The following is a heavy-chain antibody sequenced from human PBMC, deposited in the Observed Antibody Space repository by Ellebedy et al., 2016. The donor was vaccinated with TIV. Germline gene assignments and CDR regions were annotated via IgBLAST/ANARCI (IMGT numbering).Heavy chain of an antibody. V-gene: IGHV3-15*01. D-gene: IGHD1-26*01. CDR3: TVQSGSYFY. CDR2: IKSKTDGGTT. Sequence: GGSLRLXXAASGFTFSNAWMSWVRQAPGKGLEWVGRIKSKTDGGTTDYAAPVKGRFTISRDDSKNTLYLQTNSLKTEDTAVYYCTVQSGSYFYWGQGTLVTVSS. CDR1: GFTFSNAW. J-gene: IGHJ4*02.